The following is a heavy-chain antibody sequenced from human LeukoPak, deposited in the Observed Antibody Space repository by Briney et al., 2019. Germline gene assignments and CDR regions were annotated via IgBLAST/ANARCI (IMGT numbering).Heavy chain of an antibody. CDR2: ISTYNGNT. CDR1: GYTFTSYG. D-gene: IGHD6-19*01. V-gene: IGHV1-18*01. Sequence: ASVKVSCTASGYTFTSYGISWVRQAPGQGLEWMGWISTYNGNTNYAQKVQGGVTMTTDTSTSTAYMELRSLRSNDTAVYYCARDYSSGWPNFDYWGQGTLVTVSS. CDR3: ARDYSSGWPNFDY. J-gene: IGHJ4*02.